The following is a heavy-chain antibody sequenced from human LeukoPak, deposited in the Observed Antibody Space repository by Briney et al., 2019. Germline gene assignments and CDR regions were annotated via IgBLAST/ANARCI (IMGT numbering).Heavy chain of an antibody. V-gene: IGHV3-53*01. J-gene: IGHJ3*02. CDR3: AKGGGDYYDSSGYYVPGAFDI. CDR1: GIIVSNNY. D-gene: IGHD3-22*01. Sequence: GGSLRLSCAASGIIVSNNYMSWVRQAPGRGLEWVSVIYSGGSTYYADSVKGRFTISRDSSKNTLYLQMNSLRAEDTAVYYCAKGGGDYYDSSGYYVPGAFDIWGQGTMVTVSS. CDR2: IYSGGST.